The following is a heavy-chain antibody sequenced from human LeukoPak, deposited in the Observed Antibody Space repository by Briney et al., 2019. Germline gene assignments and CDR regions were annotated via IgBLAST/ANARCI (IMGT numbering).Heavy chain of an antibody. D-gene: IGHD5-24*01. CDR1: GFTFSTFA. J-gene: IGHJ4*02. CDR3: AKWTPFWMATTSLDY. Sequence: PGGSLRLSCAASGFTFSTFAMSWVRQGPGKGLDGFSTISGSGGRTYYTDSVKGRFTISRDNSKNTLYLQMNSLRAEDTAVYYCAKWTPFWMATTSLDYWGQGTLVTVSS. CDR2: ISGSGGRT. V-gene: IGHV3-23*01.